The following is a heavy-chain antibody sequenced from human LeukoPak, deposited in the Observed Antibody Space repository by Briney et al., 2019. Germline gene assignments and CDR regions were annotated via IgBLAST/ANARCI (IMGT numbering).Heavy chain of an antibody. CDR3: ARASYYYDSSGTIDY. CDR1: GFAFTIYA. V-gene: IGHV3-23*01. CDR2: ISGSGGST. Sequence: GGSLRLSCAASGFAFTIYAMTWVRQAPVKVLEWVSAISGSGGSTYYADSVKGRFTISRDNAKNSLYLQVNSLRAEDTAVYYCARASYYYDSSGTIDYWGQGTLVTVSS. D-gene: IGHD3-22*01. J-gene: IGHJ4*02.